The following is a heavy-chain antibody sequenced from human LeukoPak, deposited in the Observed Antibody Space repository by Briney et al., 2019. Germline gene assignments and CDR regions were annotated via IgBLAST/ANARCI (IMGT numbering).Heavy chain of an antibody. Sequence: HTGGSLRLSCAASGFTFRSYWMHWVRQAPGKGLEWVSRVIRDGSFTNYAGSVKGRFTISRDNAKNTLYLQMSSLRAEDTAVYFCVRDGDDFNFDYWGQGSLVTVSS. CDR1: GFTFRSYW. V-gene: IGHV3-74*01. J-gene: IGHJ4*02. CDR2: VIRDGSFT. CDR3: VRDGDDFNFDY. D-gene: IGHD5-24*01.